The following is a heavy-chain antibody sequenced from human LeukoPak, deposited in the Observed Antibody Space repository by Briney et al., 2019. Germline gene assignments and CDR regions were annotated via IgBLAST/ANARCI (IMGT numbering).Heavy chain of an antibody. CDR3: AKMMTVVRGLSNRDMDV. CDR1: GAFISGSN. D-gene: IGHD3-10*01. CDR2: ISGNSGTI. J-gene: IGHJ6*02. Sequence: PSETLSLTCAVSGAFISGSNWWSWVRQAPGKGLEWVSVISGNSGTIYDADSVKGRFTISRDNSKNSLYLQMNSLRVEDTADYYCAKMMTVVRGLSNRDMDVWGQGTTVTVSS. V-gene: IGHV3-23*01.